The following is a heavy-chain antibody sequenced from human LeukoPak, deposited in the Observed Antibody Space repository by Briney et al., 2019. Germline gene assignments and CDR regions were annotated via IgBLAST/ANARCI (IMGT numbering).Heavy chain of an antibody. CDR1: GFTFSSYG. CDR3: AKSKGTTGTTGVDY. V-gene: IGHV3-30*18. Sequence: GGSLRLSCAASGFTFSSYGMHWVRQAPGKGLEWVAVISYDGSNKCYADSVKGRFTISRDNSKNTLYLQMNSLRAEDTAVYYCAKSKGTTGTTGVDYWGQGTLVTVSS. CDR2: ISYDGSNK. D-gene: IGHD1-1*01. J-gene: IGHJ4*02.